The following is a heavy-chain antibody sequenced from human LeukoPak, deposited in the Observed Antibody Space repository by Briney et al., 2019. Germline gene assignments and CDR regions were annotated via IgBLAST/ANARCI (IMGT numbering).Heavy chain of an antibody. Sequence: ASVNVSCKASGYTLTSHGISWVRQAPGQGLEWMGWINPYSGNTNFAQRLQGRVSMTTDTSTSTACMELRSLRYDDTAVYYCARHRGDSWSYGMDVWGQGTTVTVSS. D-gene: IGHD4-11*01. V-gene: IGHV1-18*01. CDR1: GYTLTSHG. J-gene: IGHJ6*02. CDR2: INPYSGNT. CDR3: ARHRGDSWSYGMDV.